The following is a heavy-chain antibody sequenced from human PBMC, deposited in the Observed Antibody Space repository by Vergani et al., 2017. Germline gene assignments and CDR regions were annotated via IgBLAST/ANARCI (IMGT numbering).Heavy chain of an antibody. Sequence: QVQLEQSGAEVKKPGSSVTVSCRASGGTFSSYALNWVRQAPGQGLEWMGRIIPILGIANYAQKFQGRVTITADKSTSTAYMELSSLRSEDTAVYYCATGDQLVAATRFYYWGQGTLVTVSS. CDR1: GGTFSSYA. J-gene: IGHJ4*02. CDR3: ATGDQLVAATRFYY. CDR2: IIPILGIA. D-gene: IGHD2-15*01. V-gene: IGHV1-69*02.